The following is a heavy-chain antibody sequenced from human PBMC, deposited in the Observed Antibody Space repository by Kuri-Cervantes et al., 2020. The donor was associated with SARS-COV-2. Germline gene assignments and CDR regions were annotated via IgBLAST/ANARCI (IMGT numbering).Heavy chain of an antibody. V-gene: IGHV3-13*01. CDR2: IGTAGDT. J-gene: IGHJ6*03. Sequence: LSLTCAASGFTFSSYDMHWVRQATGKGLEWVSAIGTAGDTYYPGSVKGRFTISRENAKNSLYLQMNSLRAGDTAVYYCARYTQQLVRGYYYYYMDVWGKGTTVTVSS. CDR3: ARYTQQLVRGYYYYYMDV. D-gene: IGHD6-13*01. CDR1: GFTFSSYD.